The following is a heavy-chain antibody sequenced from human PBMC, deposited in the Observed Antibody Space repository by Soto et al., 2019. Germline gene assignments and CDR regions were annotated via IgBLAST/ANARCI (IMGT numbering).Heavy chain of an antibody. J-gene: IGHJ5*01. CDR1: GFTFTNYA. V-gene: IGHV3-23*01. D-gene: IGHD6-19*01. CDR3: AKARKYSSPYDS. Sequence: SGGSLRLSCAASGFTFTNYAMTWVRQAPGKGLEWVSISSGSGSGGSTNYADSVKGRFTISRDNSKNTLYLQMNSLRVEDTAVYYCAKARKYSSPYDSWGQGTLVTVSS. CDR2: SSGSGSGGST.